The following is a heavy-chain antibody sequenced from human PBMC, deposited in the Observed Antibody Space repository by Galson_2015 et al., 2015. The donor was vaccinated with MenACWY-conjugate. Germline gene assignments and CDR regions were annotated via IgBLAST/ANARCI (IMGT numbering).Heavy chain of an antibody. Sequence: CAISGDSVSSNTAAWNWIRQSPSRGLEWLGRTYYRSQWNNDYTISVRGQITINPDTSKNQVSLHLNSVTPEDTAVYYCAREESGTYSFAYWGQGTLVTVSS. CDR1: GDSVSSNTAA. CDR2: TYYRSQWNN. D-gene: IGHD1-26*01. J-gene: IGHJ4*02. V-gene: IGHV6-1*01. CDR3: AREESGTYSFAY.